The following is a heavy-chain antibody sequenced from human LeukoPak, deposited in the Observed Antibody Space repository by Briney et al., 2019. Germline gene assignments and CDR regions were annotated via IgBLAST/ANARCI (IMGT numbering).Heavy chain of an antibody. V-gene: IGHV3-20*04. CDR2: INWNGGST. D-gene: IGHD3-22*01. J-gene: IGHJ4*02. CDR3: ARGRLYYYDSSGYLLMDYFDY. CDR1: GFTFDDYG. Sequence: GGSLRLSCAASGFTFDDYGMSWVRQAPGKGLEWVSGINWNGGSTGYADSVKGRFTITRDNAKNSLYLQMNSLRAEDTALYYCARGRLYYYDSSGYLLMDYFDYWGQGTLVTVSS.